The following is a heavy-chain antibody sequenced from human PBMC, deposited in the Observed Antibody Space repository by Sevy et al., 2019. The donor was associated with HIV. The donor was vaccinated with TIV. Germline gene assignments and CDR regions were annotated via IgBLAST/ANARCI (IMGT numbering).Heavy chain of an antibody. Sequence: GGSLRLSCAASGFTFSSYGMHWVRQAPGKGLEWVAVISYDGSNKYYADSVKGRFTISRDNSKNTLYLQMNSLRAEDTAVYYCAKELHTATVTTPGYYYYGMDVWGQGTTVTVSS. CDR2: ISYDGSNK. CDR1: GFTFSSYG. V-gene: IGHV3-30*18. D-gene: IGHD4-17*01. J-gene: IGHJ6*02. CDR3: AKELHTATVTTPGYYYYGMDV.